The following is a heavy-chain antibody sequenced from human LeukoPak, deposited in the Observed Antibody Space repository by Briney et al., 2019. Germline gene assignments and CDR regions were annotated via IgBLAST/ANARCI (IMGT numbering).Heavy chain of an antibody. D-gene: IGHD1-26*01. Sequence: GGSLRLSCAASGFTFSSYGMHWVRQAPGKGLEWVGFIRSKAYGGTTEYAASVKGRFTISRDDSKSIAYLQMNSLKTEDTAVYYCTREQVGATENFDYWGQGTLVTVSS. CDR2: IRSKAYGGTT. J-gene: IGHJ4*02. CDR3: TREQVGATENFDY. CDR1: GFTFSSYG. V-gene: IGHV3-49*04.